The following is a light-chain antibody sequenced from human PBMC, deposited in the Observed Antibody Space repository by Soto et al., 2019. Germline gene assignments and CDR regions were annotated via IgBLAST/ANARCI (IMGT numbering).Light chain of an antibody. V-gene: IGKV1-5*03. CDR3: QQYTRYPFT. CDR2: KAS. Sequence: DIQMTQSPSTLSASVGDRVTITCRASQSISSWLAWYQQKPGKAPKRQIYKASNLERGVPSRFSGSVSGTEFTLTISSLLPDDFATYFCQQYTRYPFTFRPGTKLDI. J-gene: IGKJ3*01. CDR1: QSISSW.